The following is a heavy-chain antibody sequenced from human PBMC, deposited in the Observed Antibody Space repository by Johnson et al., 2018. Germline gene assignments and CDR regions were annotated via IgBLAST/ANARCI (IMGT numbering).Heavy chain of an antibody. CDR1: GFTFSSYP. D-gene: IGHD4-17*01. J-gene: IGHJ1*01. CDR3: AREVHYGDYPLAEYFQH. V-gene: IGHV3-30-3*01. CDR2: ISYDGSNK. Sequence: QVQLVESGGGVVQPGRSLRLSCAASGFTFSSYPMHWVRQAPGNGLEWVAVISYDGSNKYYADSVKGRFTISRDNSKNTLYLQMNSLRAEDTAVYYGAREVHYGDYPLAEYFQHWGQGTLVTVSS.